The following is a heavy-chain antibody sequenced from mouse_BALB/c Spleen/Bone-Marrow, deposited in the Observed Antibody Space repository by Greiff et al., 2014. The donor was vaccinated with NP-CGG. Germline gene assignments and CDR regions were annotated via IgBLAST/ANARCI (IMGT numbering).Heavy chain of an antibody. J-gene: IGHJ2*01. CDR2: INPYNDGT. Sequence: VQLKDSGPELVKPGASVKMSCKASGYTFTSYVMHWMKQKPGQGLEWIGYINPYNDGTKYSETFKGKATLTSDKSSSTAYMDLSSLTSEDSAVYFCARSEYFGSSYDYWGQGTTLTVSS. CDR1: GYTFTSYV. CDR3: ARSEYFGSSYDY. V-gene: IGHV1-14*01. D-gene: IGHD1-1*01.